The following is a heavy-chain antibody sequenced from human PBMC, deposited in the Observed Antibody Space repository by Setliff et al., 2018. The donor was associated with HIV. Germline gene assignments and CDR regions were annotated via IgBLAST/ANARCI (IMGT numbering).Heavy chain of an antibody. J-gene: IGHJ3*02. CDR1: GFTFNTYW. CDR2: MNQNGGDK. CDR3: AREREYYDSSGYRGGNAFDI. Sequence: TGGSLRLSCAASGFTFNTYWMTWVRQAPGKGLEWVANMNQNGGDKNYVGSVRGRFTISRDNAKSSLYLQMNSLRAEDTAVYYCAREREYYDSSGYRGGNAFDIWGQGTMVTVSS. D-gene: IGHD3-22*01. V-gene: IGHV3-7*03.